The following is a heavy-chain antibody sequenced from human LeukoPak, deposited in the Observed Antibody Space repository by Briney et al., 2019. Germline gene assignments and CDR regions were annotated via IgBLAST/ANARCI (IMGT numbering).Heavy chain of an antibody. J-gene: IGHJ4*02. CDR3: AKSHFYDSSGTLDF. Sequence: GGSLRLSCAASGFTFSSYAMHWVRQAPGKGLEWVAVISYDGSNKYYADSVKGRFTISRDNSKNTLYLQMNSLRAEDTALYYCAKSHFYDSSGTLDFWGQGTLVTVSS. D-gene: IGHD3-22*01. V-gene: IGHV3-30-3*02. CDR2: ISYDGSNK. CDR1: GFTFSSYA.